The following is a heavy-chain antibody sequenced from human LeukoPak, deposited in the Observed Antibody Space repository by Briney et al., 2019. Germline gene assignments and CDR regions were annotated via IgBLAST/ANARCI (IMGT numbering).Heavy chain of an antibody. CDR2: INHSGST. Sequence: SETLSLTCAVYGGSFSGYYWSWIRQPPGKGLEWIGEINHSGSTNYNPSLKSRVTISVDTSKNQFSLKLSSVTAAYTAVYYCARMYYYDSSGYYGDDYWGQGTLVTVSS. CDR3: ARMYYYDSSGYYGDDY. D-gene: IGHD3-22*01. CDR1: GGSFSGYY. J-gene: IGHJ4*02. V-gene: IGHV4-34*01.